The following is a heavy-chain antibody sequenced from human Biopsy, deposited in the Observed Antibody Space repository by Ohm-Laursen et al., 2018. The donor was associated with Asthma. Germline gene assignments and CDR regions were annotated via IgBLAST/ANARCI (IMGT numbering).Heavy chain of an antibody. CDR3: ARASVAASSNWFDP. J-gene: IGHJ5*02. V-gene: IGHV4-30-4*01. CDR2: IHYSGST. CDR1: GASIKTDDHY. D-gene: IGHD6-19*01. Sequence: TLSLTCTVSGASIKTDDHYWSWLRQPPGKGLEWFGFIHYSGSTSYNPSLEGGVTISVDTSKNQFSLKLSSVTAADTAVYYCARASVAASSNWFDPWGQGTLVTVSS.